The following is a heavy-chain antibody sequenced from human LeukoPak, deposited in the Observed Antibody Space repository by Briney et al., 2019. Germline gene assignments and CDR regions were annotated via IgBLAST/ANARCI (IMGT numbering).Heavy chain of an antibody. CDR3: ARDVGRTPPFDY. D-gene: IGHD3-10*01. V-gene: IGHV3-30-3*01. CDR2: ISYDGSNK. Sequence: GSLRLSCAAFGFPFSSYAMHWVRRAPGKGLGGVAVISYDGSNKYYADSVKGRFTISRDNSKNTLYLQMNSLRAEDTAVYYCARDVGRTPPFDYWGQGTLVTVSS. CDR1: GFPFSSYA. J-gene: IGHJ4*02.